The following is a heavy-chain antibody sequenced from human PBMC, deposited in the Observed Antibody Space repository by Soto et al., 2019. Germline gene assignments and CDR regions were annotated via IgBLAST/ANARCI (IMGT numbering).Heavy chain of an antibody. V-gene: IGHV1-69*13. Sequence: SVKVSCKASGGTFSSYAISWVRQAPGQGLEWMGGIIPIFGTANYAQKFPGRVTITADESTSTAYMELSSLRSEDTAVYYCASMRGNYYDSSGYYGRFDYWGQGTLVTVSS. CDR1: GGTFSSYA. CDR3: ASMRGNYYDSSGYYGRFDY. CDR2: IIPIFGTA. D-gene: IGHD3-22*01. J-gene: IGHJ4*02.